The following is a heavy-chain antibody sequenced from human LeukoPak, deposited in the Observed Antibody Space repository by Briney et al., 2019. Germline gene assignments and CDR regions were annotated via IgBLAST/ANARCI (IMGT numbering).Heavy chain of an antibody. J-gene: IGHJ4*02. CDR1: GGSISSYY. CDR2: IYYRGST. Sequence: SETLSLTCTVSGGSISSYYWSWIRQPPGKGLEWIGYIYYRGSTNYNPSLKSRVTISVDTSKNQFSLKLSSVTAADTAVYYCARDQNNDYGDFYFDYWGQGTLVTVSS. D-gene: IGHD4-17*01. V-gene: IGHV4-59*01. CDR3: ARDQNNDYGDFYFDY.